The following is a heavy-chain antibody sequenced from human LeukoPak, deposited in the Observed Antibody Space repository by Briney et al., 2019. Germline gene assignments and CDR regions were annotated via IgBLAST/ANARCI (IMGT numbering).Heavy chain of an antibody. Sequence: GRSLRLSCAASGFTFNHFAIHWVRQAPGKGLEWVAVISYDGINNYYADSVKGRFTISRDNSKNTVYLQVNSLRPEDTALYYCARPLLSYFYYYMDVWGRGTTVTVSS. D-gene: IGHD2/OR15-2a*01. J-gene: IGHJ6*03. CDR3: ARPLLSYFYYYMDV. V-gene: IGHV3-30*04. CDR2: ISYDGINN. CDR1: GFTFNHFA.